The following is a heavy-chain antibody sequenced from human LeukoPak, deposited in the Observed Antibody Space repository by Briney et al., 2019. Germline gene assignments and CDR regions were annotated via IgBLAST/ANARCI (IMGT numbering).Heavy chain of an antibody. CDR2: ISSSSSYI. V-gene: IGHV3-21*01. CDR1: GLSFSTAW. J-gene: IGHJ3*02. Sequence: PGGSLRLSCAASGLSFSTAWMGWARQAPGKGLEWVSSISSSSSYIYYADSVKGRFTISRDNAKNSLYLQMNSLRAEDTAVYYCARLTGDDAFDIWGQGTMVTVSS. CDR3: ARLTGDDAFDI. D-gene: IGHD7-27*01.